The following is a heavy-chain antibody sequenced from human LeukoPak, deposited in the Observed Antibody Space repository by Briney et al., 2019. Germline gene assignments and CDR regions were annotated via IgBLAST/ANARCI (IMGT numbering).Heavy chain of an antibody. CDR1: GGSFSGYY. CDR3: ARGGEYFDSNDYIKTFDY. V-gene: IGHV4-34*01. D-gene: IGHD3-22*01. Sequence: SETLSHTCAVYGGSFSGYYWSWIRQPPGKGLEWIGEINHSGSTNYNPSLKSRVTISVDTSKNQFSLKLSSVTAADTAVYYCARGGEYFDSNDYIKTFDYWGQGTLVTVSS. CDR2: INHSGST. J-gene: IGHJ4*02.